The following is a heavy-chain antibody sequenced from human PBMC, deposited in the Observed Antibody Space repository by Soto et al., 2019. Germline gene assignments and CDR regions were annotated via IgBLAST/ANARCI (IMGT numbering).Heavy chain of an antibody. Sequence: GESLKISCAASGFTFSSYAMSWVRQAPGKGLEWVSAISGSGGSTYYADSVKGRFTISRDNSKNTLYLQMNSLRAEDTAVYYCAKGALYSGSYYLDYWGQGTLVTVSS. V-gene: IGHV3-23*01. CDR1: GFTFSSYA. J-gene: IGHJ4*02. CDR2: ISGSGGST. CDR3: AKGALYSGSYYLDY. D-gene: IGHD1-26*01.